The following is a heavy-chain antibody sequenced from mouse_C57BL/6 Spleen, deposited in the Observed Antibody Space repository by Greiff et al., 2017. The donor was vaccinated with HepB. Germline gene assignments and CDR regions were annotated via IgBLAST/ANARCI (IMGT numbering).Heavy chain of an antibody. CDR1: GFSLTSYA. J-gene: IGHJ4*01. CDR3: ARNEWDGSYAMDY. D-gene: IGHD4-1*01. V-gene: IGHV2-9-1*01. Sequence: VMLVESGPGLVAPSQSLSITCTVSGFSLTSYAISWVRQPPGKGLEWLGVIWTGGGTNYNSALKSRLSISKDNSKSQVFLKMNSLQTDDTARYYCARNEWDGSYAMDYWGQGTSVTVSS. CDR2: IWTGGGT.